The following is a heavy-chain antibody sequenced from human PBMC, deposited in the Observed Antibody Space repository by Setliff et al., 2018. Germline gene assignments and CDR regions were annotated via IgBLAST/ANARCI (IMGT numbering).Heavy chain of an antibody. D-gene: IGHD3-10*01. Sequence: SETLSLTCTVSGGPFSGASIWSWIRQPPGKGLEFIGYVYYSGIANYSPSLKSRLTISVDTSKNQFSLKLRSVTAADTATYYCARDRSYYASGSFTKWFDYWGQGALVTVSS. V-gene: IGHV4-59*01. J-gene: IGHJ4*02. CDR3: ARDRSYYASGSFTKWFDY. CDR1: GGPFSGAS. CDR2: VYYSGIA.